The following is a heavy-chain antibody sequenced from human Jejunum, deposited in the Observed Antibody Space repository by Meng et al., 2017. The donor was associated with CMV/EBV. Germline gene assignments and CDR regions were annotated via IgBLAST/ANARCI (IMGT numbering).Heavy chain of an antibody. V-gene: IGHV3-15*01. CDR1: FTFINAW. CDR2: IKRKADGGTT. Sequence: FTFINAWMSWVRQAPGKGPEWVGRIKRKADGGTTDYAEPVKGRFTFSKDDSKNTLYLQMNSLKTEDTAVYYCVADDYGSGSYLFDYWGQGTLVTVSS. J-gene: IGHJ4*02. CDR3: VADDYGSGSYLFDY. D-gene: IGHD3-10*01.